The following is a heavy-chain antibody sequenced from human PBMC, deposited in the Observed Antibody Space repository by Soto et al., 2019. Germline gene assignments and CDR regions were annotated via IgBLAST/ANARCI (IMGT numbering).Heavy chain of an antibody. CDR2: LTRGGTS. Sequence: GGSLRLSSAASGFTFSDYSMSWVRQTPERGLEWVSTLTRGGTSYYADSVQGRFTVSRDNSKNTVSLQMHSLRAEDTALYYCTKRATTVPTPGNYFDSWGQGTLVTVSS. CDR1: GFTFSDYS. J-gene: IGHJ4*02. D-gene: IGHD1-1*01. V-gene: IGHV3-23*01. CDR3: TKRATTVPTPGNYFDS.